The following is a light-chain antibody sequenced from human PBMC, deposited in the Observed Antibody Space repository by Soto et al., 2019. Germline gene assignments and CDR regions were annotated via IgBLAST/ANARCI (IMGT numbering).Light chain of an antibody. J-gene: IGKJ1*01. V-gene: IGKV1-5*01. CDR2: DAS. Sequence: DIQMTQSPSTLSASVGDRVTITCRASQSISSWLAWYQQKPGKAPKLLIYDASSLESGVPSRFSGSGSGTEFTLTSRSLQPDDFATYYCQQYNSPWTFGQGTKVEIK. CDR3: QQYNSPWT. CDR1: QSISSW.